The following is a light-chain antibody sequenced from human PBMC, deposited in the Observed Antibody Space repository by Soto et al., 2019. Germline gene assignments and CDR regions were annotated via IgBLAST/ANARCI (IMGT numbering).Light chain of an antibody. Sequence: DIQMTQSPSSLSASVGDRVTITCRASQSINKYINWYQQKPGKAPNLLINGASSLQSGVPSRFSGSGSGTDFTLTISNLQPEDFATYYCQQTYSTPFTFVPGTKVDIK. J-gene: IGKJ3*01. V-gene: IGKV1-39*01. CDR1: QSINKY. CDR2: GAS. CDR3: QQTYSTPFT.